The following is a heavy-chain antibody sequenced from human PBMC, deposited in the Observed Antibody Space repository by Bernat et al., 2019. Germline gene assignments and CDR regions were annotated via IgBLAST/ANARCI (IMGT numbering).Heavy chain of an antibody. CDR3: ARDPTMVRGGGWFDP. Sequence: QVQLVESGGGVVQPGRSLRLSCAASGFTFSSYGMHWVRQAPGKGLEWVAVIWYDGSNKYYADSVKGRFTISRDNSKNTLYPQMNSLRAEDTAVYYCARDPTMVRGGGWFDPWGQGTLVTVSS. CDR1: GFTFSSYG. CDR2: IWYDGSNK. J-gene: IGHJ5*02. D-gene: IGHD3-10*01. V-gene: IGHV3-33*01.